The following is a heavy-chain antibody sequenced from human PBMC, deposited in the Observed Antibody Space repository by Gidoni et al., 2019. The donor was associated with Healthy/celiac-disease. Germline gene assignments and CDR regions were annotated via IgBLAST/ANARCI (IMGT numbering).Heavy chain of an antibody. Sequence: EVQLVESGGGLVQPGGSLRLSCSASGFPFSSYWMHWVRQAPGKGLVWVSRINSDGSSTSYADSVKGRFTISRDNAKNTLYLQMNSLRAEDTAVYYCARDRPNWGNSPFDYWGQGTLVTVSS. CDR1: GFPFSSYW. V-gene: IGHV3-74*01. CDR3: ARDRPNWGNSPFDY. CDR2: INSDGSST. D-gene: IGHD7-27*01. J-gene: IGHJ4*02.